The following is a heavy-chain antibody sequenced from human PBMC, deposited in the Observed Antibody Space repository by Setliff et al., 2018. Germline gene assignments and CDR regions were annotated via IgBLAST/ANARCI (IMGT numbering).Heavy chain of an antibody. J-gene: IGHJ4*02. D-gene: IGHD3-22*01. CDR1: GFTFSSSA. V-gene: IGHV3-23*01. CDR3: ARAPYYYDSSGYYSDY. CDR2: ISSTITST. Sequence: GGSLRLSCAASGFTFSSSAMAWVRQAPGKGLEWVSAISSTITSTYYADSVKGRFTISRDNSKNTLYLQMNSLRAEDTAVYYCARAPYYYDSSGYYSDYWGQGTLVTVSS.